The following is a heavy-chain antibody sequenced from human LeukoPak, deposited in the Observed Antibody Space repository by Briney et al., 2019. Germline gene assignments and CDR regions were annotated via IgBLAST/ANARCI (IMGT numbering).Heavy chain of an antibody. Sequence: PGRSLRLSRAASGFTFSSYGMHWVRQAPGKGLEWVAVISYDGSNKYYADSVKGRFTISRDNSKNTLYLQMNSLRAEDTAVYYCAKVRSSSWYRQYLDYFDYWGQGTLVTVSS. CDR3: AKVRSSSWYRQYLDYFDY. CDR2: ISYDGSNK. D-gene: IGHD6-13*01. CDR1: GFTFSSYG. V-gene: IGHV3-30*18. J-gene: IGHJ4*02.